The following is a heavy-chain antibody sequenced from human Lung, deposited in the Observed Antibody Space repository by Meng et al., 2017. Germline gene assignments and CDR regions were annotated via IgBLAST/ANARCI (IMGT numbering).Heavy chain of an antibody. CDR3: ARGPTTMAHDFDY. CDR1: GGSFSDYY. J-gene: IGHJ4*02. Sequence: QVELPQWGPGLVKPSEPPVRTCVCSGGSFSDYYRSWIRQPPGKGLEWIGEINHSGSTNYNPSLESRATISVDTSQNNLSLKLSSVTAADSAVYYCARGPTTMAHDFDYWGQGTLVTVSS. CDR2: INHSGST. V-gene: IGHV4-34*01. D-gene: IGHD4-11*01.